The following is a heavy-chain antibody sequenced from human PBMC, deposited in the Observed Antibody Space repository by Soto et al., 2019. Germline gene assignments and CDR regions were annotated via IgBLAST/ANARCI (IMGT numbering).Heavy chain of an antibody. V-gene: IGHV5-10-1*01. CDR3: ARQQVGGDSSSWSYYYYGMDV. J-gene: IGHJ6*02. Sequence: PGESLKISRKGSGYSFTSYWISWVRQMPGKGLEWMGRIDPSDSYTNYSPSFQGHVTISADKSISTAYLQWSSLKASDTAMYYCARQQVGGDSSSWSYYYYGMDVWGQGTTVTVSS. CDR1: GYSFTSYW. CDR2: IDPSDSYT. D-gene: IGHD6-13*01.